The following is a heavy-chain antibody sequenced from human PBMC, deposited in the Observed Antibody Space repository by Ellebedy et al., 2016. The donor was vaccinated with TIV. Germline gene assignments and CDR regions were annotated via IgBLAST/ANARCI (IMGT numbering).Heavy chain of an antibody. CDR3: ARHDYGSGSYYSPEFDY. D-gene: IGHD3-10*01. V-gene: IGHV3-33*01. CDR1: GFTFSGYV. Sequence: GGSLRLSXAASGFTFSGYVMHWVRQAPGKGLEWVAVLWSDGSNKAYADSVKGRFTISRDTSKNTLYLQMNSLRAEDTAVYYCARHDYGSGSYYSPEFDYWGQGTLVTVSS. J-gene: IGHJ4*02. CDR2: LWSDGSNK.